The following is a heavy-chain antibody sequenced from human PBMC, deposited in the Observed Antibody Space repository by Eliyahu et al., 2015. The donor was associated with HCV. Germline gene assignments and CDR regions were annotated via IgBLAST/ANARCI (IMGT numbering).Heavy chain of an antibody. Sequence: EEHMVQSGGGLVKPGGSLRLSCAASGFPFTIYSAKWVRQAPGKGLGWVASISPAGDIESYTDSVKGRFTISRDNAKNSLFLQMTSLRVDDTAVYYCVGRLHHWGQGTLVNVSS. D-gene: IGHD5-18*01. J-gene: IGHJ5*02. CDR3: VGRLHH. V-gene: IGHV3-21*06. CDR2: ISPAGDIE. CDR1: GFPFTIYS.